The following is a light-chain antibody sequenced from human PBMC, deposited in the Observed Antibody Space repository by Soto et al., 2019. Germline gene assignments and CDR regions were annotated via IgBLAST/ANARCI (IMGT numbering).Light chain of an antibody. J-gene: IGKJ5*01. V-gene: IGKV1-9*01. CDR2: AAS. CDR3: QQLNSYPIT. Sequence: DIQLTQSASFLSASVGDRVTITCRASQGISSYLSWYQQKPGKAPNLLIYAASTLQSGVPSRFSGSGSGTESTLTISSLQPEDFATYYCQQLNSYPITFGQGTRLEIK. CDR1: QGISSY.